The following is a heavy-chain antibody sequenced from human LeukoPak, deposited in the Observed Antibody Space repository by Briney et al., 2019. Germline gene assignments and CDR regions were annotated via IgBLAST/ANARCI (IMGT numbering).Heavy chain of an antibody. CDR1: GFTFSSYW. Sequence: GGSLRLSCAASGFTFSSYWMHWVRQAPGKGLVWVSRINSDGSSTSYADSVKGRFTISRDNAKNTLYLQMNSLRAEDTAVYYCARAAIAAAGNAEGYYYYYMDVWGKGTTVTVSS. D-gene: IGHD6-13*01. V-gene: IGHV3-74*01. CDR3: ARAAIAAAGNAEGYYYYYMDV. CDR2: INSDGSST. J-gene: IGHJ6*03.